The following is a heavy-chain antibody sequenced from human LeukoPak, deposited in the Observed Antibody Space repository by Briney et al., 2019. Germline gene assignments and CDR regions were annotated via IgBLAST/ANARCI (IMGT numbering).Heavy chain of an antibody. CDR3: AKITEWLSPYYYGMDV. CDR2: ISYDGSNK. V-gene: IGHV3-30*18. CDR1: GFTFSSYG. D-gene: IGHD3-3*01. Sequence: GGSLRLSCAASGFTFSSYGMHWVRQAPGKGLEWVAAISYDGSNKYYADSVKGRFTISRDNSKNTLYLQMNSLRAEDTAVYYCAKITEWLSPYYYGMDVWGQGTTVTVSS. J-gene: IGHJ6*02.